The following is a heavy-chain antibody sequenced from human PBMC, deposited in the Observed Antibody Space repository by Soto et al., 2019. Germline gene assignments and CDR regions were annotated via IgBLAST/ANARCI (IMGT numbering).Heavy chain of an antibody. CDR3: ATSYNSGFDP. CDR2: ISVNNGNT. D-gene: IGHD1-1*01. Sequence: ASVKVSCKASGYSFSSYGISWVRQAPGQGLDWMGWISVNNGNTDYAPKFQGRVTMTTDTSTSTAYMELRSLRSDDTAVYYCATSYNSGFDPWGQGTLVTVSS. V-gene: IGHV1-18*04. J-gene: IGHJ5*02. CDR1: GYSFSSYG.